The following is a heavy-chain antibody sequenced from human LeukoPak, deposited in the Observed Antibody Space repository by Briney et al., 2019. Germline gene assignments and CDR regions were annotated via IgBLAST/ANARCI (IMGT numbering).Heavy chain of an antibody. CDR1: GYTFTSYY. CDR2: INPGGGST. Sequence: ASVKVSCKASGYTFTSYYIHWVRQAPGQGLEWMGIINPGGGSTTYAQKFQGRVTMTRDMSTSTVYMELSGLRSEDTAVYYCARSTRYSGYHETYYYNMDVWAKGTTVTVSS. CDR3: ARSTRYSGYHETYYYNMDV. D-gene: IGHD5-12*01. V-gene: IGHV1-46*01. J-gene: IGHJ6*03.